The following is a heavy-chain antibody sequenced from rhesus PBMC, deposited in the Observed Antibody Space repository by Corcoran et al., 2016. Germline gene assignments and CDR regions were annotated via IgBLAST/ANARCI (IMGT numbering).Heavy chain of an antibody. V-gene: IGHV4-73*01. D-gene: IGHD4-23*01. CDR3: ARGAVTTGNRFDV. CDR1: GVSISGYY. Sequence: QVNLQQWGEGLVKPSETLSITCAVYGVSISGYYWIWIRQPPGKGLEWIGNIDGNRASNHYNPSLKNRVTNSKDTAKNQFSLKRSSVTAADTAVYYCARGAVTTGNRFDVWGPGVLVTVSS. CDR2: IDGNRASN. J-gene: IGHJ5-1*01.